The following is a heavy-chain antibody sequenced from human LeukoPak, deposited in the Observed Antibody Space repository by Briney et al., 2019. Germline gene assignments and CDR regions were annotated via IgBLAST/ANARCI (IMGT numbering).Heavy chain of an antibody. Sequence: PGGSLRLSCAASGFTFDDYGMSWVRHAPGKGLEWVSGINWNGGSTGYADSVKGRFTISRDNAKNSLYLQMNSLRAEDTAVYYCARDLSGVTGYTYGRGIDYWGQGTLVTVSS. CDR1: GFTFDDYG. V-gene: IGHV3-20*04. CDR3: ARDLSGVTGYTYGRGIDY. J-gene: IGHJ4*02. CDR2: INWNGGST. D-gene: IGHD5-18*01.